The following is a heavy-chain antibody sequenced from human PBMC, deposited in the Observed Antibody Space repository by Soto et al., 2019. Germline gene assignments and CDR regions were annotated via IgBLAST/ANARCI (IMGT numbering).Heavy chain of an antibody. D-gene: IGHD3-9*01. J-gene: IGHJ6*02. CDR3: ARDYDILTGHGMDV. V-gene: IGHV3-30-3*01. Sequence: GGSLRLSCAASGFTFSSYAMHWVRQAPGKGLEWVAVISYDGSNKYYADSVKGRFTISRDNSKNTLYLQMNSLRAEDTAVYYCARDYDILTGHGMDVWGQGTTVTVSS. CDR1: GFTFSSYA. CDR2: ISYDGSNK.